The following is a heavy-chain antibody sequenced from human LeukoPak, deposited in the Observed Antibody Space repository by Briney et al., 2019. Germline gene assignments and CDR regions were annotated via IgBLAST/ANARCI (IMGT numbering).Heavy chain of an antibody. D-gene: IGHD3-10*01. Sequence: PGGSLRLSCTASGFKFNNFWMNWVRQAPGKGLEWVANIKDDGSEKSYVGSVKGRFTISRDNAKNSLYLQMNGLRVEDTAVYYCARYLPSGSYEPYYYFYGLDVWGRGTTVTVSS. CDR1: GFKFNNFW. V-gene: IGHV3-7*01. J-gene: IGHJ6*02. CDR3: ARYLPSGSYEPYYYFYGLDV. CDR2: IKDDGSEK.